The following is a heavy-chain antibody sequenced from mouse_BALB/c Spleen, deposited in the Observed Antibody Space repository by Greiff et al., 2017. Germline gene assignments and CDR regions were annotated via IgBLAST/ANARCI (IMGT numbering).Heavy chain of an antibody. CDR3: ARGDSSGYYFDY. V-gene: IGHV1-26*01. Sequence: EVQLQQSGPELVKPGASVKISCKASGYSFTGYYMHWVKQSHVKSLEWIGRINPYNGATSYNQNFKDKASLTVDKSSSTAYMELHSLTSEDSAVYYCARGDSSGYYFDYWGQGTTLTVSS. CDR1: GYSFTGYY. D-gene: IGHD3-2*01. J-gene: IGHJ2*01. CDR2: INPYNGAT.